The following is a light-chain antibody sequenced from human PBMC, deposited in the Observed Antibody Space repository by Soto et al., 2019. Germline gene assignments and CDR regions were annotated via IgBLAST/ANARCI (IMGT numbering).Light chain of an antibody. Sequence: QSALTQPASVSGSPGQSITISCTGTSSDVGAYNQVSWYQQHPGKAPKLMIYEVTNRPSGVSNRFSGSKSGNTASLTISGLQAEDEADYYCTSFTTRSTWVFGGGTKLTVL. CDR3: TSFTTRSTWV. CDR1: SSDVGAYNQ. V-gene: IGLV2-14*01. J-gene: IGLJ3*02. CDR2: EVT.